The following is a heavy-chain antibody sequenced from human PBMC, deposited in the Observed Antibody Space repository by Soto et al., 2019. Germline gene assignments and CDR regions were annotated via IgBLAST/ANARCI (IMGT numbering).Heavy chain of an antibody. CDR2: INSDGSST. CDR1: GFTFSSYW. J-gene: IGHJ4*02. CDR3: AGGKYYDILTGYDY. Sequence: GGSLRLSCAASGFTFSSYWMHWVRQAPGKGLVWVSRINSDGSSTSYADSVKGRFTISRDNAKNTLYLQMNSLRAEDTAVYYCAGGKYYDILTGYDYWGQGTLVTVSS. V-gene: IGHV3-74*01. D-gene: IGHD3-9*01.